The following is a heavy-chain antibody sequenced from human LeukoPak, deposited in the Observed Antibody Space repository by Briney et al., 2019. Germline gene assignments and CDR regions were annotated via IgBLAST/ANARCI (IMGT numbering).Heavy chain of an antibody. D-gene: IGHD2-21*02. CDR2: INAGNGNT. Sequence: ASLQVSCRASGYIFTDYAILWVRQAPGQRLEWLGWINAGNGNTKYSQNFQGRVTPTRDTSATTASMEMNSLRSEDMALYYCARGRWSATTASYYLDFWGLGTLVTVSS. CDR1: GYIFTDYA. CDR3: ARGRWSATTASYYLDF. J-gene: IGHJ4*02. V-gene: IGHV1-3*01.